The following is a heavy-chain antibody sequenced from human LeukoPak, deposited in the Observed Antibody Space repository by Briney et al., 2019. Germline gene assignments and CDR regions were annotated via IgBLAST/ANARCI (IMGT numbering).Heavy chain of an antibody. D-gene: IGHD1-14*01. Sequence: PGGSLRLSCAASGFTFNNYAMNWVRQAPGKGLEWVANIKQDGSEKSYVESVRGRFTISRDNAKNSLYLQLNSLRAEDTALYYCARDNPPDYWGQGTLVTVSS. CDR1: GFTFNNYA. V-gene: IGHV3-7*03. CDR2: IKQDGSEK. CDR3: ARDNPPDY. J-gene: IGHJ4*02.